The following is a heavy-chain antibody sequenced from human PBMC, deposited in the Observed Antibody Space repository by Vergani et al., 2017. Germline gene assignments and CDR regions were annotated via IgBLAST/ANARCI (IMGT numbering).Heavy chain of an antibody. CDR1: GYTFSNYY. CDR2: INPSGGHT. D-gene: IGHD3-9*01. V-gene: IGHV1-46*03. Sequence: QVQVVQSGAEVKKSGASVKVSCKTSGYTFSNYYMHWVRQAPGQGLEWMGIINPSGGHTNYAQKLQGRVTMTRDTSTSTVYIELSSLRSEDTAIYYCARRDYGILTGYRFWGQGTLVTGSA. J-gene: IGHJ4*02. CDR3: ARRDYGILTGYRF.